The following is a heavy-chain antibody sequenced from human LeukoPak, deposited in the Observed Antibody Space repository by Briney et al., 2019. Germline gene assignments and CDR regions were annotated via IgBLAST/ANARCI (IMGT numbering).Heavy chain of an antibody. Sequence: GGSLRLSCAASGFTVSSSYMSWVRQAPGKGLEWVSVIYSDGRPFYADSVKGRFTISRDSSKNTLFLQMNSLRAEDTAVYFCARSPPWTTSWFPLFDYWGQGTLVTVSS. CDR1: GFTVSSSY. CDR2: IYSDGRP. CDR3: ARSPPWTTSWFPLFDY. J-gene: IGHJ4*02. V-gene: IGHV3-66*01. D-gene: IGHD2-2*01.